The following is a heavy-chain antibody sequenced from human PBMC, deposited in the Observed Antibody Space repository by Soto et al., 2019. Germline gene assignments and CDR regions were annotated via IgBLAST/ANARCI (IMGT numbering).Heavy chain of an antibody. V-gene: IGHV1-3*01. CDR2: INAGNGNT. Sequence: ASVKVSCKASGYTFTSYAIHWVRQAPGQRLEWMGWINAGNGNTKYSQKFQGRVTITRDTSASTAYMELSSLRSEDTAVYYCARDQSYYYDSSGYYPEPNWFDPWGQATLVTVSS. CDR3: ARDQSYYYDSSGYYPEPNWFDP. D-gene: IGHD3-22*01. CDR1: GYTFTSYA. J-gene: IGHJ5*02.